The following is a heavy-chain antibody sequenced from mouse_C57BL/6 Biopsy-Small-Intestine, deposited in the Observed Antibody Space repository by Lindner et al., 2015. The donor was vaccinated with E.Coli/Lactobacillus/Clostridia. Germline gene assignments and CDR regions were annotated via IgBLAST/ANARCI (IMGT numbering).Heavy chain of an antibody. CDR3: ARDGWVDY. CDR2: IYPGDGDT. V-gene: IGHV1-82*01. D-gene: IGHD1-2*01. Sequence: VQLQESGPELVKPGASVKISCKASGYAFSSSWMNWVKQRPGKGLEWIGRIYPGDGDTSYNGKFKGKATLTADKSSSTAYMQLSSLTFEDSAVYFCARDGWVDYWGQGTSVTVSS. CDR1: GYAFSSSW. J-gene: IGHJ4*01.